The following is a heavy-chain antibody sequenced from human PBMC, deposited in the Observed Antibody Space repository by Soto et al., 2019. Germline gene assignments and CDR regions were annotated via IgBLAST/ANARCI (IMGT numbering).Heavy chain of an antibody. D-gene: IGHD6-13*01. CDR3: VRYSKCCAFES. J-gene: IGHJ3*02. CDR2: IYSGGST. CDR1: GFTVSRSY. V-gene: IGHV3-66*01. Sequence: SLRLSCAASGFTVSRSYMSWVRQAPGKGLEWVSVIYSGGSTYDADSVKGRFTISRDNSKNTLYLQMNSLRAEDTAVYYCVRYSKCCAFESWGQGTMVTV.